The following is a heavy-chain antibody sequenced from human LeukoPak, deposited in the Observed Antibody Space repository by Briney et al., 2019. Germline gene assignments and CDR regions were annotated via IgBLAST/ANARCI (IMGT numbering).Heavy chain of an antibody. J-gene: IGHJ4*02. V-gene: IGHV4-39*01. CDR3: ARQSGIAVANLIDY. D-gene: IGHD6-19*01. Sequence: SETLSLTCTVSGGSISSSSYYWGWIRQPPGKGLEWIGSIYYSGSTYYNPSLKSRVTISVDTSKNQFSLKLSSVTAADTAVYYCARQSGIAVANLIDYWGQGTLVTASS. CDR2: IYYSGST. CDR1: GGSISSSSYY.